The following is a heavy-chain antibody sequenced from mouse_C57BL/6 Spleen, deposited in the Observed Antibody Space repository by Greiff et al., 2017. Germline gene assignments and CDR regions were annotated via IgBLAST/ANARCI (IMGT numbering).Heavy chain of an antibody. Sequence: DVMLVESGGDLVKPGGSLKLSCAASGFTFSSYGMSWVRQTPDKRLEWVATISSGGSYTYYPDSVKGRFTISRDNAKNTQYLQMSSLKSEDTAMYYCARLITTVVATDGYFDYWGQGTTLTVSS. CDR3: ARLITTVVATDGYFDY. CDR2: ISSGGSYT. V-gene: IGHV5-6*02. CDR1: GFTFSSYG. D-gene: IGHD1-1*01. J-gene: IGHJ2*01.